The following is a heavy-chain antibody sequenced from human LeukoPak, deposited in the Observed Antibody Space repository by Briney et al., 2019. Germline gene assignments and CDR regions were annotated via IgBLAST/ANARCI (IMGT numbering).Heavy chain of an antibody. Sequence: GGSLRLSCAASGFPLGTYAMSWVRQAPGKGLEWVSSIRASDGSPYYADSVKGRFAISRDNSKNTLYLQMNSLRAEDTAVYYCAKDVYGDYGGPDYWGQGTLATVSS. CDR1: GFPLGTYA. CDR2: IRASDGSP. V-gene: IGHV3-23*01. J-gene: IGHJ4*02. D-gene: IGHD4-17*01. CDR3: AKDVYGDYGGPDY.